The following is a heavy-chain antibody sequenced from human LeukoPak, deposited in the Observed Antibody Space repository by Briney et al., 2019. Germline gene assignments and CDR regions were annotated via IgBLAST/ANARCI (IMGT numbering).Heavy chain of an antibody. CDR2: IWYDGSNK. V-gene: IGHV3-33*06. J-gene: IGHJ5*02. Sequence: PVGSLRLSCAASGFTFSSYGMHWVRQAPGKGLEWVAVIWYDGSNKYYADSVKGRFTISRDNSKNTLYLQMNSLRAEDTAVYYCAKGPSGSYFVDRFDPWGQGTLVTVSS. D-gene: IGHD1-26*01. CDR1: GFTFSSYG. CDR3: AKGPSGSYFVDRFDP.